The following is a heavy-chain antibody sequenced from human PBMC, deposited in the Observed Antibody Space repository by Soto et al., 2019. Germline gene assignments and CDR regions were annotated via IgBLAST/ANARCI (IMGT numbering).Heavy chain of an antibody. CDR1: GFSFSVSGVG. V-gene: IGHV2-5*01. Sequence: QITLKQSGPTLVKPTQTLTLTCTFSGFSFSVSGVGVGWIRQPPGKALEWLAIIYWNGDKRCSPSLASRITITNDTSKNQFVADTPKMQPVDTATYSWTDMRKYHILSCGRVGADDFRGQEILVTVPS. D-gene: IGHD1-26*01. CDR2: IYWNGDK. CDR3: TDMRKYHILSCGRVGADDF. J-gene: IGHJ4*02.